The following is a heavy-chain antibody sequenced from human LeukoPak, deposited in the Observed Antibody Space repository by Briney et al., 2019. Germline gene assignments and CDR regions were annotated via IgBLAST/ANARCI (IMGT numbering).Heavy chain of an antibody. Sequence: GGSLRLSCAASGFTFSSYEMNWVRQAPGKGLEWVAVISYDGSNKYYADSVKGRFTISRDNSENTLYLQMNSLRAEDTAVYYCAKDGPSYDSSGYYLDYFDYWGQGTLVTVSS. V-gene: IGHV3-30*18. D-gene: IGHD3-22*01. CDR3: AKDGPSYDSSGYYLDYFDY. CDR2: ISYDGSNK. J-gene: IGHJ4*02. CDR1: GFTFSSYE.